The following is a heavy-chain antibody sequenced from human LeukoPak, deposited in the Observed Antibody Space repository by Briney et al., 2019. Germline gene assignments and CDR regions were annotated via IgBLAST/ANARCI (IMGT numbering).Heavy chain of an antibody. CDR3: ARGFDFWSGKEL. CDR1: GGSISNYY. Sequence: PSETLSLTCTVSGGSISNYYWSWIRQPPGKGLEWIGYIYYSGSTNYNPSLKSRVTISVDTSKNQFSLKLSSVTAADTAVYYCARGFDFWSGKELWGQGTLVTVSS. D-gene: IGHD3-3*01. J-gene: IGHJ4*02. V-gene: IGHV4-59*01. CDR2: IYYSGST.